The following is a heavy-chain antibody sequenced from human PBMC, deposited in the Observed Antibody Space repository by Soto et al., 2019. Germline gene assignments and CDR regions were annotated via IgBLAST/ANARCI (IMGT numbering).Heavy chain of an antibody. CDR3: ARVWEMATVAARDY. CDR2: IYPGDSDT. D-gene: IGHD6-13*01. CDR1: GYTFTNYW. Sequence: GESLKISCRVSGYTFTNYWIAWVRQMPGKGLEWMGIIYPGDSDTRYSPSFQGQVTISVDKSINTAYLQWSSLKASDSAMYYCARVWEMATVAARDYWGQGTLVTVSS. J-gene: IGHJ4*02. V-gene: IGHV5-51*01.